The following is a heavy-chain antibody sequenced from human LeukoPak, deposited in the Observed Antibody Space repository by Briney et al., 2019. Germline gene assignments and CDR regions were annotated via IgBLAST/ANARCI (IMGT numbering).Heavy chain of an antibody. J-gene: IGHJ6*02. D-gene: IGHD3-22*01. Sequence: SETLSLTCTVSGYSISSGYYWGWIRQPPGQGLEWIGSIYHSGSTYYNPSLKSRVTISVDTSKNQFSLKLSSVTAADTAVYYCARGKGYYDSSGYYSYGMDVWGQGTTVTVSS. CDR1: GYSISSGYY. CDR3: ARGKGYYDSSGYYSYGMDV. CDR2: IYHSGST. V-gene: IGHV4-38-2*02.